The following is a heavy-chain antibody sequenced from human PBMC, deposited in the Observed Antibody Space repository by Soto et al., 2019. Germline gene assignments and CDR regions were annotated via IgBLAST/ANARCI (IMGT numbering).Heavy chain of an antibody. CDR2: ISYDGSKK. J-gene: IGHJ4*02. Sequence: QVQLVESGGGVVQPGRSLRLSCAASGFTFSSDAMHWVRQALGKGLEWVAVISYDGSKKYYADSVKGRFTISRDNSKNNLYLQMNSLRAEDTAVYYCAGAYAAITPGDYWGQGTLVTVSS. D-gene: IGHD1-20*01. CDR3: AGAYAAITPGDY. V-gene: IGHV3-30-3*01. CDR1: GFTFSSDA.